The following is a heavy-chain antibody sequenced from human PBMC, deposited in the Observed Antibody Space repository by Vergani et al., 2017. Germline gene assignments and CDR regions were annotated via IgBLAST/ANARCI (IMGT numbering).Heavy chain of an antibody. Sequence: QEQLVQSGAEVRKPGASVKVSCKASGNNFTSFDINWVRLATGQGLEWMGWMNPKSGNTAYAAKFQGRITMTRDSSTDTAYMEMKSLRSEDTAIYFCARGVLDSKYRHNWFGPWGQGTVVTVSS. D-gene: IGHD3/OR15-3a*01. CDR1: GNNFTSFD. CDR3: ARGVLDSKYRHNWFGP. J-gene: IGHJ5*02. CDR2: MNPKSGNT. V-gene: IGHV1-8*01.